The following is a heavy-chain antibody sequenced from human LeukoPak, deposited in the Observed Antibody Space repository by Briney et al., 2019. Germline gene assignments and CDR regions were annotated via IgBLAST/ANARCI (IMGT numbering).Heavy chain of an antibody. Sequence: RGSLRLSCSASAFIVSGYAMHWDRQAPGKGLEYVSAIRSSGGNTAYADSVRGRFTISRNQSTNTLYLQIGSHSAGATAVYYCVNRGLTGDRYYFDNWGQGTLVTVS. J-gene: IGHJ4*02. CDR2: IRSSGGNT. D-gene: IGHD1-20*01. CDR1: AFIVSGYA. CDR3: VNRGLTGDRYYFDN. V-gene: IGHV3-64D*09.